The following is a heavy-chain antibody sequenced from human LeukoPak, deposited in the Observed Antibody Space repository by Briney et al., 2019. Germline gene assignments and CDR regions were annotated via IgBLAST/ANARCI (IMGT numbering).Heavy chain of an antibody. Sequence: GGSLRLSCATSGLTFSTYAMSWVRQAPGKGPECVLTISAGGGSTYYGDSVKGRFTISRDDSKNTLYLQLNSLRIEDTAVYYCARRPPLVGRDTFDVWGQGTKVTVSS. J-gene: IGHJ3*01. CDR2: ISAGGGST. D-gene: IGHD2-8*02. CDR3: ARRPPLVGRDTFDV. V-gene: IGHV3-23*01. CDR1: GLTFSTYA.